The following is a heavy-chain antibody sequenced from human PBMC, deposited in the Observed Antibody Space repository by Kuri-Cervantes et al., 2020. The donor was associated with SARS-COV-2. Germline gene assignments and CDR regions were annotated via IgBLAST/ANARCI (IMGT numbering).Heavy chain of an antibody. CDR2: IRYDGSNK. CDR3: AKDQCREQLDPMDV. V-gene: IGHV3-30*02. J-gene: IGHJ6*03. D-gene: IGHD6-6*01. Sequence: GESLKISCAVSGFTFSSYGMHWVRQAPGKGLEWVAFIRYDGSNKYYADYVKGRFTISRDNSKNTLYLQMNSLRAEDKAVYYCAKDQCREQLDPMDVWGKGTTVTVSS. CDR1: GFTFSSYG.